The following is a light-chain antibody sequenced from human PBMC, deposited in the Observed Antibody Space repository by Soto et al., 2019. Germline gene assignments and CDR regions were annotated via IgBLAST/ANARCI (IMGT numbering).Light chain of an antibody. CDR2: EVS. J-gene: IGLJ2*01. Sequence: QSALTQPPSASGSPGQSVTISCTGTSSDVGSYNYVSWYQQHPGKAPKLMIYEVSKRPSGVPDRFSGSKSGNTASLTVSGLQADDEAHYYCSSYASSDNWVFGGGTKLTVL. CDR3: SSYASSDNWV. CDR1: SSDVGSYNY. V-gene: IGLV2-8*01.